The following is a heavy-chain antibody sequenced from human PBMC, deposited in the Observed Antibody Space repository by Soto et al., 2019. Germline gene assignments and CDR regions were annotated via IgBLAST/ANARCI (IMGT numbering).Heavy chain of an antibody. CDR3: AKDSGYCSGGSCRSKRKNSWFDP. Sequence: GGSLRLSCAASGFTFSSYAMSWVRQAPGKGLEWVSAISGSGGSTYYADSVKGRFTISRDNSKNTLYLQMNSLRAEDTAVYYCAKDSGYCSGGSCRSKRKNSWFDPWGQGTLVTVSS. CDR1: GFTFSSYA. D-gene: IGHD2-15*01. V-gene: IGHV3-23*01. CDR2: ISGSGGST. J-gene: IGHJ5*02.